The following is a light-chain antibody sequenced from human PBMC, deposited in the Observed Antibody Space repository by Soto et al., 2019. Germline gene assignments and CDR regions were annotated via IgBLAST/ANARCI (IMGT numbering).Light chain of an antibody. CDR1: SSDVGGYNF. Sequence: QSALTQPASVSGSPGQSITISCTGTSSDVGGYNFVSWYQQHPGKAPKLMIYDVNNRPSGVSNRFSGSKSGNTASLTISGLQAEDEADYYCSSYTRGSTLMVFGGGTKVTVL. CDR3: SSYTRGSTLMV. J-gene: IGLJ2*01. V-gene: IGLV2-14*01. CDR2: DVN.